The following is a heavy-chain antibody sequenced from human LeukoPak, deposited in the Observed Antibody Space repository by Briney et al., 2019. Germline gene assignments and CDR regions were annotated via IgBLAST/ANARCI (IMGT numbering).Heavy chain of an antibody. D-gene: IGHD1-26*01. CDR2: IKQDGSEK. CDR3: ARDLPVVGAPGFDY. Sequence: GGSLRLSCAASGFTFSSYWMSWVRQAPGKGLEWVANIKQDGSEKLYVDSVKGRFTISRDNAKNSLYLQMNSLRVEDTAVYYCARDLPVVGAPGFDYWGQGTLVTVSS. CDR1: GFTFSSYW. J-gene: IGHJ4*02. V-gene: IGHV3-7*01.